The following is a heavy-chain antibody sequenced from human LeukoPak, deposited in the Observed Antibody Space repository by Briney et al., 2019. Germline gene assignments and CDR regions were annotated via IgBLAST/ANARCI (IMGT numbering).Heavy chain of an antibody. D-gene: IGHD6-13*01. V-gene: IGHV1-8*01. CDR3: ARGPFGIAAAEADAFAI. CDR2: MNPNSGNT. CDR1: GYTFTSYD. J-gene: IGHJ3*02. Sequence: ASVKVSCKASGYTFTSYDINWVRQATGQGLEWMGWMNPNSGNTGYAQKFQGRVTMTRNTSISTAYMELSSLRSEDTAVYYCARGPFGIAAAEADAFAIWGQGTMVTVSS.